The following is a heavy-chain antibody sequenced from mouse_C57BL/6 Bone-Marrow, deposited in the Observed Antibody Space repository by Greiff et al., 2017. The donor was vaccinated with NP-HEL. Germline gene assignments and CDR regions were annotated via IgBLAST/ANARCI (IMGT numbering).Heavy chain of an antibody. CDR2: ISYDGSN. D-gene: IGHD2-5*01. V-gene: IGHV3-6*01. CDR1: GYSITSGYY. J-gene: IGHJ3*01. CDR3: ASYSNCRFAY. Sequence: EVKLLESGPGLVKPSQSLSLTCSVTGYSITSGYYWNWIRQFPGNKLEWMGYISYDGSNNYNPSLKNRISITRDTSKNQFFLKLNSVTTEDTATYYCASYSNCRFAYWGQGTLVTVSA.